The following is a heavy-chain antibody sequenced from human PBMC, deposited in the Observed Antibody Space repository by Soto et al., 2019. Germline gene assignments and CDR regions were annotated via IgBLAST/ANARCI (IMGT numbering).Heavy chain of an antibody. V-gene: IGHV3-53*01. CDR1: GLTVSGKKY. D-gene: IGHD4-4*01. CDR3: ASWHLQEHAYDV. CDR2: LYEIDGT. J-gene: IGHJ3*01. Sequence: DVQLVASGGGLIHPGGSLRLSCAAFGLTVSGKKYMAWVRQAPGKGLAWVSALYEIDGTYYADPVKGRFTTSGDSSKTIVYLQMNSLRPDDTAVDYCASWHLQEHAYDVWGQGTTVTVSS.